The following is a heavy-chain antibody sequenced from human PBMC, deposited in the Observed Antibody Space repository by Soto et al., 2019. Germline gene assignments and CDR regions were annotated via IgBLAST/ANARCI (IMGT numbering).Heavy chain of an antibody. CDR2: INPNNGST. Sequence: ASVKVSCKASGYTFTGYYMHWVRQAPGQGLEWMGWINPNNGSTNYAQKFQGWVTMTRDTSISTAYMELRSLRSDDTAVYYCARDMYSSGWCNFDYWGQGTLVTVSS. CDR1: GYTFTGYY. D-gene: IGHD6-19*01. V-gene: IGHV1-2*04. CDR3: ARDMYSSGWCNFDY. J-gene: IGHJ4*02.